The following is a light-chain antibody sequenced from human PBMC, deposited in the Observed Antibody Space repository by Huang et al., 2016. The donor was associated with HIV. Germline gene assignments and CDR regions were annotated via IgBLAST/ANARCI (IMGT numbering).Light chain of an antibody. CDR2: GAS. Sequence: EIVLTQSPGTLSLSPGERATLSCRASQSVSSSYLAWYQQKPGQAPRLLIYGASSRDNGIQDRFGGSGSGTDFTLTISRLEPEDFAVYYCQQYGSSRTFGQGTKVEIK. V-gene: IGKV3-20*01. CDR3: QQYGSSRT. CDR1: QSVSSSY. J-gene: IGKJ1*01.